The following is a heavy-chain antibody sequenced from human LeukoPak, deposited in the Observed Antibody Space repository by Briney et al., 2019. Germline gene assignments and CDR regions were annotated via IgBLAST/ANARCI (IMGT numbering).Heavy chain of an antibody. Sequence: SETLSLTCTVSGGSISSYYWSWIRQPPGKGLEWIGYIYYSGSTNYNPSLKSRVTISVDTSKNQFSLKLSSVTAADTAVYYCARGYDILTGYYSYYYCYMDVWGKGTTVTVSS. J-gene: IGHJ6*03. V-gene: IGHV4-59*01. CDR1: GGSISSYY. CDR2: IYYSGST. D-gene: IGHD3-9*01. CDR3: ARGYDILTGYYSYYYCYMDV.